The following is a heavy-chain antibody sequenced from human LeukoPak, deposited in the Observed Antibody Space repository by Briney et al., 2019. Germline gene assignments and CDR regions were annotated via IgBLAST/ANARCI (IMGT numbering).Heavy chain of an antibody. V-gene: IGHV5-51*01. CDR3: ARRSYCSSTSCYYNWFDP. Sequence: GESLKISCEVSGHSFTNHWIGWVRQMPGKGLEWMGIIYPGDSDTRYSPSFQGQVTISADKSISTAYLQWSSLKASDTAMYYCARRSYCSSTSCYYNWFDPWGQGTLVTVSS. CDR2: IYPGDSDT. J-gene: IGHJ5*02. CDR1: GHSFTNHW. D-gene: IGHD2-2*01.